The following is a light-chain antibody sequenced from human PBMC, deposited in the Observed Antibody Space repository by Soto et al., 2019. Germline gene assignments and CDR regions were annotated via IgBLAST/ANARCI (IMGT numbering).Light chain of an antibody. CDR2: SNY. V-gene: IGLV1-44*01. CDR1: SSNIGSKT. J-gene: IGLJ1*01. CDR3: AAWDASLNGYV. Sequence: QSVLTHPPSASGTPGQRVTISCSGSSSNIGSKTVNWYQQLPGTAPKLLIYSNYQRPSGVPDRFSGSKSGTSASLAISGLQSEDEADYYCAAWDASLNGYVFGTGTKVTVL.